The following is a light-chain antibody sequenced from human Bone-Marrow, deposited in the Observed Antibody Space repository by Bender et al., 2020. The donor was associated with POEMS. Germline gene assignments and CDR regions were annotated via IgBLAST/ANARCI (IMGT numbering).Light chain of an antibody. CDR3: QSADSSGTNWV. CDR2: KDS. Sequence: SYELTQPPSVSVSPGQTARITCSGDALPKQYAHWYQQKPGQAPVLVIYKDSERPSGIPERFAGSSSGTTVTLTISGVQVEDEADYYCQSADSSGTNWVFGGGTKLTVL. V-gene: IGLV3-25*02. J-gene: IGLJ3*02. CDR1: ALPKQY.